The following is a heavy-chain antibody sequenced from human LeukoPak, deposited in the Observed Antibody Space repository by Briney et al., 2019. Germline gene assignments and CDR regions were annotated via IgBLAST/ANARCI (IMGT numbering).Heavy chain of an antibody. CDR1: GGSISSYY. J-gene: IGHJ3*02. Sequence: PSETLSLTCTVSGGSISSYYWSWIRQPPGKGLEWIGYINYSGSTNYNPSLKSRVTVSVDTSKNQFSLKLSSVTAADTAVYYCATRELLYAFDIWGQGTMVTVSS. CDR2: INYSGST. V-gene: IGHV4-59*08. D-gene: IGHD2-2*01. CDR3: ATRELLYAFDI.